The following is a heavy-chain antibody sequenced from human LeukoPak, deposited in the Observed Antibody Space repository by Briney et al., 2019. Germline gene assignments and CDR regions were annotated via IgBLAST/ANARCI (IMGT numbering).Heavy chain of an antibody. D-gene: IGHD3-9*01. J-gene: IGHJ4*02. V-gene: IGHV3-74*01. Sequence: GGSLRLSCAASGFTFSNYWMHWVRQAPGKGLVWVSRINSDGINTSYADSVKGRFTISRDNSENTLYLQMNRLRADDTAIYYCAKSTWFDYFDYWGQGTLVTVSS. CDR2: INSDGINT. CDR1: GFTFSNYW. CDR3: AKSTWFDYFDY.